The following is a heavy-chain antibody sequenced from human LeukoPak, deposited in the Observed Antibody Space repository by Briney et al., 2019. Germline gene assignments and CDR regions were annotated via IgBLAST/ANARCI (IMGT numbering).Heavy chain of an antibody. V-gene: IGHV3-69-1*01. CDR2: IGSSNTI. J-gene: IGHJ4*02. Sequence: GGSLRLSCAASGFTFSDYYMSWIRQAPGKGLEWLSYIGSSNTIYSADSVKGRFTISRDNAKNSLYLQMNSLRAEDTAVYYCARVGRHYDILTGYYRGYYFDYWGQGTLVTVSS. CDR3: ARVGRHYDILTGYYRGYYFDY. D-gene: IGHD3-9*01. CDR1: GFTFSDYY.